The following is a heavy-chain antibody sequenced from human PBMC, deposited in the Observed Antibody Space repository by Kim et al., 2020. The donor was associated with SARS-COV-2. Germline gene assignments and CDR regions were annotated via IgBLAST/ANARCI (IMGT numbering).Heavy chain of an antibody. Sequence: GGSLRLSCAASGFTFSNAWMSWVRQAPGKGLEWVGRIKSKTDGGTTDYAAPVKGRFTISRDDSKNTLYLQMNSLKTEDTAVYYCTTYRLNPYYDFWSGYFQGYYYYYMVVWGKGTTVTVSS. CDR2: IKSKTDGGTT. D-gene: IGHD3-3*01. CDR3: TTYRLNPYYDFWSGYFQGYYYYYMVV. CDR1: GFTFSNAW. J-gene: IGHJ6*03. V-gene: IGHV3-15*01.